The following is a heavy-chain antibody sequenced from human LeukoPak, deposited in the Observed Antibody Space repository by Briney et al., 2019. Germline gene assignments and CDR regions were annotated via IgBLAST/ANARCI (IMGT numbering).Heavy chain of an antibody. D-gene: IGHD2/OR15-2a*01. CDR2: IKQDGSEK. Sequence: TGGSLRLSCAASGCTFSSYWMSWVRQAPGKGLEWVANIKQDGSEKYYVDSVKGRFTISRDNAKNSLYLQMNSLRAEDTAVYYCARDPYFSFDYWGQGTLVTVSS. J-gene: IGHJ4*02. V-gene: IGHV3-7*04. CDR1: GCTFSSYW. CDR3: ARDPYFSFDY.